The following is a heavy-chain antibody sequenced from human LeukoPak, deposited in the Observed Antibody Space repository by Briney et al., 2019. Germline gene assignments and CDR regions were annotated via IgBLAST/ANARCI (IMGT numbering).Heavy chain of an antibody. CDR1: GGSFSGYY. Sequence: SETLSLTCAVYGGSFSGYYWSWIRQLPGKGLEWIGEINHSGSTNYNPSLKSRVTISVGTSKNQFSLKLSSVTAADTAVYYCARGRKSIAAAGYQHWGQGTLVTVSS. J-gene: IGHJ1*01. CDR3: ARGRKSIAAAGYQH. V-gene: IGHV4-34*01. CDR2: INHSGST. D-gene: IGHD6-13*01.